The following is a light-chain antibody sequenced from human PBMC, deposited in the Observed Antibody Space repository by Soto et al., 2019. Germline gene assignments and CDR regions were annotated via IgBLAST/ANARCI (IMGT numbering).Light chain of an antibody. Sequence: DIQMTQSPSTLSASVGDRVTITCRASQSISSWLAWYQQKPGKAPKLLIYKASSLESGVPSRFSGSGSGTEFTLTISSLLPDDFATYNCQQYNSYSQTSGQGTKV. CDR1: QSISSW. J-gene: IGKJ1*01. CDR2: KAS. V-gene: IGKV1-5*03. CDR3: QQYNSYSQT.